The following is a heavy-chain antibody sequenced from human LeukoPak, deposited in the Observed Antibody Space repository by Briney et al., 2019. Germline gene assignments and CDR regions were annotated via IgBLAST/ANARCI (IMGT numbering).Heavy chain of an antibody. V-gene: IGHV4-59*08. D-gene: IGHD6-19*01. CDR3: ARLRPSSRIAVAVTGFDY. CDR2: IYYSGST. J-gene: IGHJ4*02. Sequence: PSETLSLTCTVSGGSISSYYWSWIRQPPGEGLEWIGYIYYSGSTNYNPSLKSRVTISVDTSKNQFSLKLSSVTAADTAVYYCARLRPSSRIAVAVTGFDYWGQGTLVTVSS. CDR1: GGSISSYY.